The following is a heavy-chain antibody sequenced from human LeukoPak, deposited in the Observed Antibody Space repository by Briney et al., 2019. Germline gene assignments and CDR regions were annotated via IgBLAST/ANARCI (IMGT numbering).Heavy chain of an antibody. CDR3: ARADSGYDFHY. Sequence: PSETLSLTCAVSGYSISSGYYWGWIRQPPGKGLEWIGSIYHSGGTYYNPSLKRRVTISVDTSKNQFSLKLSSVTAADTAVYYCARADSGYDFHYWGQGTLVTVSS. CDR1: GYSISSGYY. V-gene: IGHV4-38-2*01. D-gene: IGHD5-12*01. CDR2: IYHSGGT. J-gene: IGHJ4*02.